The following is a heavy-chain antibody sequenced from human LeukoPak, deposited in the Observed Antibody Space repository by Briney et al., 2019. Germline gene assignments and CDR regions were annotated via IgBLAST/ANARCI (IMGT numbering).Heavy chain of an antibody. Sequence: GASVKVSCKATGYTLTNYDLTGVRQAPGQGLEWMGSISAYNGYTIYARSLQGRVSMTTDRSTNTAYMELTRLIADDTAVYYCARAKKWLDDFWGQGTLVTVSS. CDR1: GYTLTNYD. V-gene: IGHV1-18*01. J-gene: IGHJ4*02. CDR2: ISAYNGYT. D-gene: IGHD6-19*01. CDR3: ARAKKWLDDF.